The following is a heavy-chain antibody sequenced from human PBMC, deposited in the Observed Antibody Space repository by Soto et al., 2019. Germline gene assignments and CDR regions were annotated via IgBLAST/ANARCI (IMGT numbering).Heavy chain of an antibody. CDR1: GGTFSSYA. CDR3: ARDGSGYSYGYDY. J-gene: IGHJ4*02. Sequence: ASVKVSCKASGGTFSSYAISWVRQAPGQGLEWMGGIIPIFGTANYAQKFQGRVTITADESTSTAYMELSSLRSEDTAVYYCARDGSGYSYGYDYWGQGTLVTVSS. V-gene: IGHV1-69*13. CDR2: IIPIFGTA. D-gene: IGHD5-18*01.